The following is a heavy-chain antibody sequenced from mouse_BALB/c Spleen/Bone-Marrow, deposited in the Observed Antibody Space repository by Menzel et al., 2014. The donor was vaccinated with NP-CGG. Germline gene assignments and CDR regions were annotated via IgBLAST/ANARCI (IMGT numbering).Heavy chain of an antibody. J-gene: IGHJ2*01. V-gene: IGHV1-54*01. CDR1: GYAFTNYL. CDR2: INPGSGGT. CDR3: ATNWGDY. Sequence: QVQLQQSGAALVRPGTSVKVSCKAFGYAFTNYLIDWVKQRPGQGLEWIGVINPGSGGTTYNEKFKGRTTLTADKSSNTAYMQLSSLTSDDSAVYFCATNWGDYWGQGTTLTVSS. D-gene: IGHD4-1*01.